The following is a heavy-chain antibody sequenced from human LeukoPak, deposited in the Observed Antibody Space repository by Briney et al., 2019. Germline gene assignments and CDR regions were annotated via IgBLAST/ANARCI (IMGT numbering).Heavy chain of an antibody. CDR3: ARRQILNYYGSGSYYLGGFDP. CDR2: TYPVDSDT. D-gene: IGHD3-10*01. CDR1: VYSFTSYW. Sequence: GESLKISCKGSVYSFTSYWIGCVRPMSGKGLECMWVTYPVDSDTRYSPSFQGQVTISAAKSISTAYLQWRSLKASDTAMYYCARRQILNYYGSGSYYLGGFDPWGQGTLVTVSS. V-gene: IGHV5-51*01. J-gene: IGHJ5*02.